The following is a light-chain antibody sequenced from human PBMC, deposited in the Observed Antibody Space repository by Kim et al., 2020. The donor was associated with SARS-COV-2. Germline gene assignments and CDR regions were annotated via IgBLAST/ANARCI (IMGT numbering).Light chain of an antibody. J-gene: IGKJ1*01. V-gene: IGKV3-20*01. CDR3: QQYGSSPRT. CDR1: QSVSSIS. CDR2: AGS. Sequence: EIVLTQSPGTLSLSPGERATLSCRASQSVSSISLAWYQQKPGQPPRLLIYAGSHRATGVPDRFSGSGSGTDFTLTITRLEPEDFAVYFCQQYGSSPRTFGQGTKVDIK.